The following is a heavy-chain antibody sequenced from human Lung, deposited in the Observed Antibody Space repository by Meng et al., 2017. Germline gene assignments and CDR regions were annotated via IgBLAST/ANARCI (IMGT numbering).Heavy chain of an antibody. V-gene: IGHV4-4*02. D-gene: IGHD3-22*01. Sequence: QVQLQESGPGLVKPSGTLSLTCAVSGASIDTDNWWTWVRQSPGKGLEWIGEIHHSGSTNYNPSLKSRVILSVDKSKNQFSLKVNSVTAADTAVYYCARGYYSDSHWGQGTLVIVSS. CDR3: ARGYYSDSH. CDR1: GASIDTDNW. CDR2: IHHSGST. J-gene: IGHJ4*02.